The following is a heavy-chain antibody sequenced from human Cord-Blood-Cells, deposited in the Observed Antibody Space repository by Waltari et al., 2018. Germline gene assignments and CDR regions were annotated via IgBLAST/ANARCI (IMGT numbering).Heavy chain of an antibody. CDR3: AKVNSLWGSSWYYFDY. D-gene: IGHD6-13*01. CDR2: ISWNSGSI. J-gene: IGHJ4*02. CDR1: GFTFDDYA. Sequence: EVQLVESGGGLVQPGRSLRLSCAASGFTFDDYAMHWVRQAPGKGLEWVSGISWNSGSIGYADSVKGRFTISRDNAKNSLYLQMNSLRAEDTALYYCAKVNSLWGSSWYYFDYWGQGTLVTVSS. V-gene: IGHV3-9*01.